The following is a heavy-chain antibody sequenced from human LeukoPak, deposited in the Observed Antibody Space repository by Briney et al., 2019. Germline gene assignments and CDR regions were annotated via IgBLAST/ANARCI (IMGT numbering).Heavy chain of an antibody. D-gene: IGHD4-17*01. CDR1: GFTFSNYA. V-gene: IGHV3-66*01. CDR3: ARGRTDDYGDYFDY. CDR2: IYSGGDT. Sequence: GGSLRLSCAASGFTFSNYAMSWVRQAPGKGLEWVSVIYSGGDTYYADSEKGRFTISRDNSKNTLYLQMNSLRAEDTAVYYCARGRTDDYGDYFDYWGQGTLVTVSS. J-gene: IGHJ4*02.